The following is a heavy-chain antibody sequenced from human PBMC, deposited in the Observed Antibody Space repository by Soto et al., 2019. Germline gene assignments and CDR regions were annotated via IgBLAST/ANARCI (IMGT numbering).Heavy chain of an antibody. J-gene: IGHJ4*02. Sequence: QVQLVQSGGEVKKPGASVRVSCKASGYTFTNYGIYWVRQAPGQGLEWMGWISPYNGNTNYAQRFQGRVSMTTDTSTYTAYMELRSLRSDDSAMFYCARDLPIAVDGMGVDAYSGQGTLVAVSS. CDR3: ARDLPIAVDGMGVDAY. CDR2: ISPYNGNT. V-gene: IGHV1-18*01. D-gene: IGHD6-19*01. CDR1: GYTFTNYG.